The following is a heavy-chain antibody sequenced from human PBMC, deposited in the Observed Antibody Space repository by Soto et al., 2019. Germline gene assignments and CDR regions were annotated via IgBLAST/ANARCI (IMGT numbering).Heavy chain of an antibody. CDR3: ARSIAVAGGRYYYYGMDV. J-gene: IGHJ6*02. D-gene: IGHD6-19*01. CDR2: INHSGST. V-gene: IGHV4-34*01. CDR1: GGSFSGYY. Sequence: PSETLSLTCAVYGGSFSGYYWSWIRQPPGKGLEWIGEINHSGSTNYNPSLKSRVTISVDTSKNQFSLKLSSVTAADTAVYYCARSIAVAGGRYYYYGMDVWGQGTTVT.